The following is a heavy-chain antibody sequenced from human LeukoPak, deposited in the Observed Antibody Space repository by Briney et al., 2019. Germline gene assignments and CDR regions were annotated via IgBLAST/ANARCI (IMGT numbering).Heavy chain of an antibody. CDR1: GFTFSSSA. D-gene: IGHD3-22*01. J-gene: IGHJ4*02. CDR2: MSGSGDIT. CDR3: AKKVDSNSLSFDY. V-gene: IGHV3-23*01. Sequence: GGPLRLSCAASGFTFSSSAMSWRRQAPGRGQEGVSAMSGSGDITTYPASVKGRFTISRDNSKHTLYLHMHSLRAEDTVVYYCAKKVDSNSLSFDYWGQGTLVTVSS.